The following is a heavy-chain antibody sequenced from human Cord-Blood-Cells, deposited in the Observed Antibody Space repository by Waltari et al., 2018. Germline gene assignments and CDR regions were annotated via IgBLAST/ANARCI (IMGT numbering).Heavy chain of an antibody. J-gene: IGHJ3*02. D-gene: IGHD3-10*01. V-gene: IGHV4-59*01. CDR3: ASPSGSGSYYNAFDI. CDR2: IYYSGST. Sequence: QVQLQESGLGLVKPSETLSLTCTVSGGSISSYYWSWIRPPPGKGLEWIGYIYYSGSTNYNPSLKSRVTISVDTSKNQFSLKLSSVTAADTAVYYCASPSGSGSYYNAFDIWGQGTMVTVSS. CDR1: GGSISSYY.